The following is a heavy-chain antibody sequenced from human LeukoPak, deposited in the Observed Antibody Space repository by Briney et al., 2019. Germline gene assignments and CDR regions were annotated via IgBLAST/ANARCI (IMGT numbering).Heavy chain of an antibody. Sequence: GGSLRLSCAASGFTFSSYAMSWVRQAPGKGLEWVAVIWYGGSNKYYADSVKGRFTISRDNSKNTLYLQMNSLRAEGTAVYYCAKDVTIFGVVIDYWGQGTLVTVSS. CDR3: AKDVTIFGVVIDY. J-gene: IGHJ4*02. D-gene: IGHD3-3*01. V-gene: IGHV3-30*02. CDR2: IWYGGSNK. CDR1: GFTFSSYA.